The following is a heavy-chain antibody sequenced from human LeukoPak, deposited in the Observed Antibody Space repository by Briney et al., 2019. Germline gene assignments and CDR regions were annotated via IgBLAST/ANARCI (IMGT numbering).Heavy chain of an antibody. CDR2: ISWDGGST. D-gene: IGHD2-2*01. J-gene: IGHJ6*03. CDR3: AKGEYQPPNYMDV. V-gene: IGHV3-43*01. Sequence: PGGSLRLSCAASGFTFDDFTMHWVRQVPGKGLEWLSLISWDGGSTYYAGSLKGRLTVSRDNNKNSLYLQINSLRPEDTAVYYCAKGEYQPPNYMDVWGKGTTVIVSS. CDR1: GFTFDDFT.